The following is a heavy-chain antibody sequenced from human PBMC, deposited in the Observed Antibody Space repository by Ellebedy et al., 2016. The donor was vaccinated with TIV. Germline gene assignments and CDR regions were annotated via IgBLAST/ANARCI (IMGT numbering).Heavy chain of an antibody. CDR3: TTYAPVAADF. Sequence: GESLKISXATSGFTFSRNAMTWVRQAPGKGLEWVGHIKAEIDGGTTDYAALVKGRFTISRDDLKNTLYLQMNSLKTEDTAVYFCTTYAPVAADFWGQGTLVTVSS. CDR2: IKAEIDGGTT. J-gene: IGHJ4*02. D-gene: IGHD6-19*01. CDR1: GFTFSRNA. V-gene: IGHV3-15*01.